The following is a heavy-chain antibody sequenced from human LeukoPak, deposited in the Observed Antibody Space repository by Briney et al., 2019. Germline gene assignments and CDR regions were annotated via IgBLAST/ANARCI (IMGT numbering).Heavy chain of an antibody. Sequence: SETLSFTCTVSGYSISSGYYWGWIRQPPGKGLEWIGSIHHSGYTYYNPSLKSRVTISVDTSKNQFSLRLSSVTAADTAVYYCARVIGGIAVLFRDVNWFAPWGQGTLVTVSS. D-gene: IGHD6-19*01. J-gene: IGHJ5*02. CDR2: IHHSGYT. CDR1: GYSISSGYY. CDR3: ARVIGGIAVLFRDVNWFAP. V-gene: IGHV4-38-2*02.